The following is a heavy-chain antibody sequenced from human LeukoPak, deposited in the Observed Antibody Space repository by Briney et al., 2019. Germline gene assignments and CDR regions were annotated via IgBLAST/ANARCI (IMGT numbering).Heavy chain of an antibody. V-gene: IGHV4-30-2*01. J-gene: IGHJ4*02. CDR3: AREVSSELSSYYFDY. CDR2: IYHSGST. D-gene: IGHD1-7*01. CDR1: GGSISSGGYS. Sequence: SETLSLTCAASGGSISSGGYSWSWIRQPPGKGLEWIGYIYHSGSTYYNPSLKSRVTISVDRSKNQFSLKLSSVTAADTAVYYCAREVSSELSSYYFDYWGQGTLVTVSS.